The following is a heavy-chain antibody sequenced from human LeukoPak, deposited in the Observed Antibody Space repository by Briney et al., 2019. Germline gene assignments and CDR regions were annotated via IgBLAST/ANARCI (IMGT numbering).Heavy chain of an antibody. J-gene: IGHJ6*03. CDR2: IYYSGST. D-gene: IGHD3-10*01. V-gene: IGHV4-59*01. CDR1: GGSISSYY. Sequence: SETLSLTCTVSGGSISSYYWSWIRQPPGKGLEWIGYIYYSGSTNYNPSLKSRVTISVDTSKNQFSLKLSSVAAADTAVYYCARVFDSGSQAYFYYMDVWGKGTTVTIFS. CDR3: ARVFDSGSQAYFYYMDV.